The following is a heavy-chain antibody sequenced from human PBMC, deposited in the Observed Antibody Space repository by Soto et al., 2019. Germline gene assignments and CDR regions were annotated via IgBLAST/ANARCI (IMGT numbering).Heavy chain of an antibody. CDR1: GFTFSSYA. V-gene: IGHV3-23*01. CDR3: AKARAQGSSSPRASHYYYYYGMDV. CDR2: ISGSGGST. J-gene: IGHJ6*02. D-gene: IGHD6-6*01. Sequence: PGGSLRLSCAASGFTFSSYAMSWVRQALGKGLEWVSAISGSGGSTYYADSVKGRFTISRDNSKNTLYLQMNSLRAEDTAVYYCAKARAQGSSSPRASHYYYYYGMDVWGQGTTVTVSS.